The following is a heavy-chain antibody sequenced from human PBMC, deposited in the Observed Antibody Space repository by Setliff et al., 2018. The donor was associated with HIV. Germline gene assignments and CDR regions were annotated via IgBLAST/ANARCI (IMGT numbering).Heavy chain of an antibody. V-gene: IGHV4-39*01. CDR1: GGSISSSSYY. D-gene: IGHD6-6*01. CDR2: IYYSGST. J-gene: IGHJ4*02. CDR3: ARRLAARRGFIGY. Sequence: SETLSLTCTVSGGSISSSSYYWGWIRQPPGKGLEWIGSIYYSGSTYYNPSLKSRVTISVDTSKNQFSLKLSSVTAADTAVYYCARRLAARRGFIGYWGQGTLVTVSS.